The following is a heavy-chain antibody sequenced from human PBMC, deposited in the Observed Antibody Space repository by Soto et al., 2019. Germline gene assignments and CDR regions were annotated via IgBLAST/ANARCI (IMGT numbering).Heavy chain of an antibody. J-gene: IGHJ6*02. CDR2: IYFGGSS. CDR3: ATYGWGMDV. CDR1: GGSISSSSYY. D-gene: IGHD4-17*01. V-gene: IGHV4-39*01. Sequence: QLQLQESGPGPVKPSETLSLTCSVSGGSISSSSYYWGWIRQPPGKGLEFIGSIYFGGSSFYNPSLNSRVTISVDTSKNQFSLKLSSVTAADTAVYYCATYGWGMDVWGQGTTVTVSS.